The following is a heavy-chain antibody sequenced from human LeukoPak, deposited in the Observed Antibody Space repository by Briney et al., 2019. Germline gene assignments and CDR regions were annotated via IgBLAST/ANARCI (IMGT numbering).Heavy chain of an antibody. D-gene: IGHD5-18*01. CDR2: ISSSSSTI. Sequence: GGSLRLSCAASGFTFSSYSMNWVRQAPGKGLEWVSYISSSSSTIYYADSVKGRFTISRDNAKNSLYLQMNSLRAEDTAVYYCARYGYSHGMDVWGQGTTVTVSS. J-gene: IGHJ6*02. V-gene: IGHV3-48*04. CDR1: GFTFSSYS. CDR3: ARYGYSHGMDV.